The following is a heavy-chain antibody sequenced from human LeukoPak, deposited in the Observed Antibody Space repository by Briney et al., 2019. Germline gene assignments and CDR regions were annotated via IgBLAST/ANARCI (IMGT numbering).Heavy chain of an antibody. CDR3: ARSYGYGMDV. D-gene: IGHD4-17*01. J-gene: IGHJ6*02. CDR2: IYYSGST. V-gene: IGHV4-59*01. Sequence: PSETLSLTCTVSGVSISSYYWSWIRQPPGKGLEWIAYIYYSGSTNYNPSLKSRVTISVDTSKNQFSLKLSSATAADTAVYYCARSYGYGMDVWGQGTTVTVSS. CDR1: GVSISSYY.